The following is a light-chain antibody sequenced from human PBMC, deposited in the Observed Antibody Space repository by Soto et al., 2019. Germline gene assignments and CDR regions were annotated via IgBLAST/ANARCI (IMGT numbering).Light chain of an antibody. J-gene: IGKJ2*01. V-gene: IGKV1-39*01. CDR2: AAS. Sequence: DVQITQCPSSLSASVGDRGTIACRASQNINIYLNWYQQKPGKAPQVLIYAASSLQSGVPSRFTGSGSGTDFTLTISSLQSEDFGTYYCQQSYSTPRTLGHGTKVDIK. CDR3: QQSYSTPRT. CDR1: QNINIY.